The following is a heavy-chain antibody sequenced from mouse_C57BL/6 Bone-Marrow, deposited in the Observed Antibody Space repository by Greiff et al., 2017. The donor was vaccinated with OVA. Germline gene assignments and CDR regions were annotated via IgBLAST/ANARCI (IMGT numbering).Heavy chain of an antibody. CDR1: GYTFTDCY. V-gene: IGHV1-77*01. J-gene: IGHJ3*01. CDR2: IGPGSGST. D-gene: IGHD2-5*01. CDR3: ARSDYSNSY. Sequence: VHLVESGAELVKPGASVKISCKASGYTFTDCYIHWVKQRPGQGLEWIGKIGPGSGSTYYNEKFKGKAKQTADNSSSTAYMQLSSLTSEDSAVYFCARSDYSNSYWGQGTLVTVSA.